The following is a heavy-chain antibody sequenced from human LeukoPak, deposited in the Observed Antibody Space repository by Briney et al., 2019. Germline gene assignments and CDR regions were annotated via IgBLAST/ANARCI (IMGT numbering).Heavy chain of an antibody. CDR1: GYSFTSYW. J-gene: IGHJ4*02. D-gene: IGHD2-2*01. CDR2: IYPSDSDA. V-gene: IGHV5-51*01. Sequence: NPGGSLKISCKGSGYSFTSYWIGWVRQMPGKGLEWMGIIYPSDSDARYSPSFQGQVTVSVDKSISTAYLQWSSLKASDTAMYYCARRGYCSSASCHSFDYWGQGTLVTVSS. CDR3: ARRGYCSSASCHSFDY.